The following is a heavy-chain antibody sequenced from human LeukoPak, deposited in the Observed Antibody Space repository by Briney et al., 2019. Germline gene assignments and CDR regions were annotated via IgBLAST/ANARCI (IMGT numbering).Heavy chain of an antibody. CDR3: ARQTEWLRLLSFDY. Sequence: SETLSLTCTVSGGSISSSSYYWGWIRQPPGKGLEWIGSIYYSGSTYYNPSLKSRVTISVDKSKNQFSLKLSSVTAADTAVYYCARQTEWLRLLSFDYWGQGTLVTVSS. V-gene: IGHV4-39*01. CDR1: GGSISSSSYY. CDR2: IYYSGST. D-gene: IGHD5-12*01. J-gene: IGHJ4*02.